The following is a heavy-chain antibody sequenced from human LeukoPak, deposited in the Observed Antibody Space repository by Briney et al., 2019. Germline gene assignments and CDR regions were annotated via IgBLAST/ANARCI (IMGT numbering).Heavy chain of an antibody. CDR1: GFGFGSYN. V-gene: IGHV3-30*18. J-gene: IGHJ4*02. CDR2: ISFDGNDK. D-gene: IGHD3-10*01. Sequence: GRSLRLSCAASGFGFGSYNMYWVRQAPGKGLEWVTLISFDGNDKKYADSVKGRFTVPRDNSRNTLFLQMNSLRVEDTAVYYCAKVAKYYYGPETYYFFEQWGQGTPVTASS. CDR3: AKVAKYYYGPETYYFFEQ.